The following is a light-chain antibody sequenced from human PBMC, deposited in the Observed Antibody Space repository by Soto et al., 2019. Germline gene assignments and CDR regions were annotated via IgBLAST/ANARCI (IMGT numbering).Light chain of an antibody. CDR2: EVS. CDR3: SSYTTIKTVV. J-gene: IGLJ2*01. Sequence: QSALTQPASVSGSPGQSITISCTGTRSDIGTYQYVSWFQHHPGKAPKLIIFEVSNRPSGISDRFSGFKSANTAYLTISGVQPEDEADYHCSSYTTIKTVVFGGGTKLTVL. V-gene: IGLV2-14*01. CDR1: RSDIGTYQY.